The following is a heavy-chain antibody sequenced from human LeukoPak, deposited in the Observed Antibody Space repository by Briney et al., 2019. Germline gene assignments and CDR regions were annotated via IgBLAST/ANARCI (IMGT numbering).Heavy chain of an antibody. CDR3: ARALMVRGVKWFDP. J-gene: IGHJ5*02. CDR1: GYTLTELS. CDR2: FDPEDGET. Sequence: ASVKVSCKVSGYTLTELSMHWVRQAPGKGLEWMGGFDPEDGETIYAQKFQGRVTMTRDTSISTAHMELSRLRSDDTAVYYCARALMVRGVKWFDPWGQGTLVTVSS. V-gene: IGHV1-24*01. D-gene: IGHD3-10*01.